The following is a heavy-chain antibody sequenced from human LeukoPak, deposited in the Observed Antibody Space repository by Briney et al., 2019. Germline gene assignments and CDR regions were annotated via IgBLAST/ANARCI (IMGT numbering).Heavy chain of an antibody. CDR3: SRYGGSGWVIDN. V-gene: IGHV4-59*08. D-gene: IGHD6-19*01. CDR2: IYYTGAT. J-gene: IGHJ4*02. CDR1: GGSISSHY. Sequence: SETLSLTSTVPGGSISSHYWTWIRQPPGKGLEWIGYIYYTGATSYNPSLKSRVTISVDKSKKQFPLKLTSVTGEDTARDYLSRYGGSGWVIDNWGQGTLVTVSS.